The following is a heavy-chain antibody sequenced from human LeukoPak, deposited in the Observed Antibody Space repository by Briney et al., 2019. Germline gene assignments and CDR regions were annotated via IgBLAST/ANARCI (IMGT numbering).Heavy chain of an antibody. J-gene: IGHJ4*02. Sequence: GGALRLSCAASEFIFSNYGMNWVRQAPGKGGEWLSYISSNSRTINYADYVRGRFTISRDNGKNSLYLQMNSLRVEDTAVYYCARGGYSRPDYWGQGTLVPVSS. CDR3: ARGGYSRPDY. CDR2: ISSNSRTI. D-gene: IGHD4-11*01. CDR1: EFIFSNYG. V-gene: IGHV3-48*01.